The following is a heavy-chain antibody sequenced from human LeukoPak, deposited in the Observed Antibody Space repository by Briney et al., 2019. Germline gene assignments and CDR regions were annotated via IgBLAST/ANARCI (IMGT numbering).Heavy chain of an antibody. D-gene: IGHD2-2*01. CDR1: GYTFTGYY. CDR3: ARGVPAAAPYYYYYYMDV. CDR2: INPNSGGT. Sequence: ASVKVSCKASGYTFTGYYMHWVRQAPGQGLEWMGWINPNSGGTNYAQKFQGRVTMTRDTSISTAYMELSRLRSDDTAVYYCARGVPAAAPYYYYYYMDVWGKGTTVTVSS. V-gene: IGHV1-2*02. J-gene: IGHJ6*03.